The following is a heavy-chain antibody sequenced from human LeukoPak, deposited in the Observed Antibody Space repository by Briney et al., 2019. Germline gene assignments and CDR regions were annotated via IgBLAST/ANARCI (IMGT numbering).Heavy chain of an antibody. J-gene: IGHJ5*02. D-gene: IGHD3-22*01. CDR1: GFTFSSYG. Sequence: GGSLRLSCAASGFTFSSYGMHWVRQAPGKGLEWEAVIWYDGSNKYYADSVKGRFTISRDNSKNTLYLQMNSLRAEDTAVYYCARGSYYYDSSGYSDFDPWGQGTLVTVSS. CDR2: IWYDGSNK. CDR3: ARGSYYYDSSGYSDFDP. V-gene: IGHV3-33*01.